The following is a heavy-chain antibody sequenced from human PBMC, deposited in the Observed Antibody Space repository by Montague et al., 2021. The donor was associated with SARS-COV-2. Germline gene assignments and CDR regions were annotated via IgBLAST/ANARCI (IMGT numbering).Heavy chain of an antibody. Sequence: SETLSLTCAVSGGSIRNYYWSWIRHPPGRGLEWIAYIYDSGNVDYNPSLKSRVTILVDTSKNQFSLKLSSVTAADTVVYYCAAQTDYYYYSLDVWGQGTTATVS. J-gene: IGHJ6*02. CDR3: AAQTDYYYYSLDV. V-gene: IGHV4-59*08. CDR1: GGSIRNYY. CDR2: IYDSGNV.